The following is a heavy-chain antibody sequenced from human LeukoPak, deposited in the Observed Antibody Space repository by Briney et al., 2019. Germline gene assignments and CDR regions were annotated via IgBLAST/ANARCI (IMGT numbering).Heavy chain of an antibody. D-gene: IGHD1-26*01. J-gene: IGHJ4*02. CDR3: ARDAQSGAFSDFDY. Sequence: PGTSLRLSCEASGFTFGNYAIHWVRQVPGEGLEWVAIITHNGGTQYYADSVKGRFTISRDNSQSTVFLQMNSLRPEDTAVYYCARDAQSGAFSDFDYWGQETLVTVSS. CDR2: ITHNGGTQ. CDR1: GFTFGNYA. V-gene: IGHV3-30-3*01.